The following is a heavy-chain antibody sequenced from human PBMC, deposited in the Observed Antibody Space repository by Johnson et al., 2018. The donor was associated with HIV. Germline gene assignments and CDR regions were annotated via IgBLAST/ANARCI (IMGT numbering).Heavy chain of an antibody. CDR2: ISWDGTII. CDR3: AKPPSMGADAFDI. V-gene: IGHV3-43D*04. D-gene: IGHD3-16*01. J-gene: IGHJ3*02. CDR1: GFTFSSYG. Sequence: VQLVESGGGVVQPGRSLRLSCAASGFTFSSYGMHWVRQAPGKGLEWISLISWDGTIINYADSVKGRFTISRDNSKNSLYLQMISLRVEDTALYYCAKPPSMGADAFDIWGQGTGVTVSS.